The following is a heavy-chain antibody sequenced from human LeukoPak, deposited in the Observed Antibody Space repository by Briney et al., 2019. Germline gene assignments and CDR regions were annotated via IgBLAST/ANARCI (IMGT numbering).Heavy chain of an antibody. D-gene: IGHD6-13*01. V-gene: IGHV4-59*11. Sequence: SETLSLTCTVSGGSISSHYWSWIRQPPGKGLEWIGYIYYSGSTNYNPSLKSRVTISVDTSKNQFSLKLSSVTAADTAVYYCARYRAAAGTDYWGQGTLVTVSS. CDR3: ARYRAAAGTDY. CDR2: IYYSGST. CDR1: GGSISSHY. J-gene: IGHJ4*02.